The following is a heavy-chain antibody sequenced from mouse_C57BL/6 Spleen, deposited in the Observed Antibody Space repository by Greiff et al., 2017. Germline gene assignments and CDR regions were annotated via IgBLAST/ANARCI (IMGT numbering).Heavy chain of an antibody. V-gene: IGHV1-15*01. Sequence: QVQLQQSGAELVRPGASVTLSCKASGYTFTDYEMHWVKQTPVHGLEWIGAIDPETGGTAYNQKFKGKAILTADKSSSTAYMELRSLTSEDSAVYYCTRRGDGFDYWGQGTTLTVSS. CDR3: TRRGDGFDY. CDR1: GYTFTDYE. J-gene: IGHJ2*01. CDR2: IDPETGGT.